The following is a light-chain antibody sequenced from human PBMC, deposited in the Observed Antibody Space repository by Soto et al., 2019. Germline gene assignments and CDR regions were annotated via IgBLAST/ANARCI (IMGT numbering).Light chain of an antibody. J-gene: IGKJ4*01. Sequence: EIVMTQSPATLSVSPGERATLSCRASQSVSSNLAWYQQKPGQAPRLLIYGASTRATGIQARFSGSGSGTEFTLTISRLQSEDFAVYYCQQYNNWPLTFGGGTKVEIK. CDR1: QSVSSN. CDR2: GAS. CDR3: QQYNNWPLT. V-gene: IGKV3-15*01.